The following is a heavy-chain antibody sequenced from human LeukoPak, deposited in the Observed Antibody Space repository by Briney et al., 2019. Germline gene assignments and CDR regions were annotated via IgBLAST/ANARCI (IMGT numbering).Heavy chain of an antibody. CDR1: GYSFTSYW. CDR2: IDPSDSYT. CDR3: ARHRRYCSSTSCYNFDY. D-gene: IGHD2-2*02. V-gene: IGHV5-10-1*01. Sequence: GESLKISCKGSGYSFTSYWISWVRQMPGKGLEWMGRIDPSDSYTNYSPSFQGHVTISADKSISTAYLQWSSLKASDTAMYYCARHRRYCSSTSCYNFDYWGQGTLVTVSS. J-gene: IGHJ4*02.